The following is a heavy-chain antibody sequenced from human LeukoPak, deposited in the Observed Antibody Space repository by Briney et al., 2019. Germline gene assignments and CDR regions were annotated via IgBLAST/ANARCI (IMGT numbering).Heavy chain of an antibody. CDR3: ARDRGYGDYVGAFDI. D-gene: IGHD4-17*01. J-gene: IGHJ3*02. CDR1: GFTFSSYE. V-gene: IGHV3-48*02. Sequence: GGSLRLSCAASGFTFSSYEMSWVRQAPGKGLEWVSHISSSSSTIYYADSVKGRFTISRDNAKNSLYLQMNSLRDEDTAVYYCARDRGYGDYVGAFDIWGQGTMVTVSS. CDR2: ISSSSSTI.